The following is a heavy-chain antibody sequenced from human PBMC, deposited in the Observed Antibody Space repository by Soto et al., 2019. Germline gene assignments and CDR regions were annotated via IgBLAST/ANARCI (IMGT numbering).Heavy chain of an antibody. CDR3: ARSLSTSPDY. Sequence: GGSLRLSCAASGFTFSTYWMHWVRQAPGKGLVWASRVNRDGSTTTYADSVNGRFTVSRDNAKNTLYLQMNSLRADDTAVYYCARSLSTSPDYWGQGTLVTVSS. CDR2: VNRDGSTT. CDR1: GFTFSTYW. D-gene: IGHD2-2*01. V-gene: IGHV3-74*01. J-gene: IGHJ4*02.